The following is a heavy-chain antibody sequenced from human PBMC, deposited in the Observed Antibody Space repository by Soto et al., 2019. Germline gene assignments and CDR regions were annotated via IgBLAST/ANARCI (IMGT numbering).Heavy chain of an antibody. V-gene: IGHV1-69*02. CDR2: IIPILGIA. CDR3: ARGGYCSSTSCSHAFDI. D-gene: IGHD2-2*01. Sequence: QVQLVQSGAEVKKPGSSVKVSCKASGGTFSSYTISWVRQAPGQGLEWMGRIIPILGIANYAQKFQGRVTITADKSTSTAYMELSNLRSEDTAVYYCARGGYCSSTSCSHAFDIWGQGTMVTVSS. J-gene: IGHJ3*02. CDR1: GGTFSSYT.